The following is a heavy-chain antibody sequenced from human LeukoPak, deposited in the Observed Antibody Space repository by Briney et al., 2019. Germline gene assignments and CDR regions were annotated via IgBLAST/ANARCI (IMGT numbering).Heavy chain of an antibody. Sequence: ASVKVSCKASGGTFSSYAISWVRQAPGQGLEWMGRIIPILGIANYAQKFQGRVTITADKSTSTAYMELSSLRSEDTAVYYCARVGQQLGFDYWGQGTLVTVSS. V-gene: IGHV1-69*04. J-gene: IGHJ4*02. D-gene: IGHD6-13*01. CDR3: ARVGQQLGFDY. CDR2: IIPILGIA. CDR1: GGTFSSYA.